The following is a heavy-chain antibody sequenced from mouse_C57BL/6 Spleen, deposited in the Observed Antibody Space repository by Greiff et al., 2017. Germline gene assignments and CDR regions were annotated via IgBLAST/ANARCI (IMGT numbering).Heavy chain of an antibody. V-gene: IGHV5-17*01. Sequence: EVQLVESGGGLVKPGGSLKLSCAASGFTFSDYGMHWVRQAPEKGLEWVAYISSGSSTIYYADTVQGRVTISRDNAKTTLFLQMTSLTSEDTAMYYCARPSGYWYFDVWGTGTTVTVSS. CDR2: ISSGSSTI. J-gene: IGHJ1*03. CDR1: GFTFSDYG. CDR3: ARPSGYWYFDV.